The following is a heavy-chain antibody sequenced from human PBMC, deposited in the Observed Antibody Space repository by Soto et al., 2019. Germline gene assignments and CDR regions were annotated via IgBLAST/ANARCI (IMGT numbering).Heavy chain of an antibody. V-gene: IGHV4-59*08. Sequence: SETLSLTRTVSGASISSYYWSWIRQPPGKGLEWIGYIYYSGSTNYNPSLKSRVTISVDTSKNQFSLKLSSVTAADTAVYYCARRYGPGFDYWGQGTLVTVS. CDR1: GASISSYY. CDR3: ARRYGPGFDY. CDR2: IYYSGST. D-gene: IGHD4-17*01. J-gene: IGHJ4*02.